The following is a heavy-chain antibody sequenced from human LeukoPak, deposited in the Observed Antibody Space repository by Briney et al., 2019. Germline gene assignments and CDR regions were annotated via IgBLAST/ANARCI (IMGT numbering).Heavy chain of an antibody. CDR2: IYYSGST. Sequence: SETLSLTCTASGDTISPYCWTWIRQPPGKGLEWIGNIYYSGSTSYNPSLKSRVTISLDTSKNQFSLRLTSVTAADTAVYYCTRGATRNLYDRSAGFDFWGQGTLLTVSS. D-gene: IGHD3-22*01. CDR3: TRGATRNLYDRSAGFDF. CDR1: GDTISPYC. J-gene: IGHJ4*02. V-gene: IGHV4-59*01.